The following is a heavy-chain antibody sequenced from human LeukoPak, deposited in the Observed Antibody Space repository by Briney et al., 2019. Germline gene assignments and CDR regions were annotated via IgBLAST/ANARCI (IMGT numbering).Heavy chain of an antibody. Sequence: SETLSLTCTVSGGSISSYYWSWIRQPPGKGLEWFGYIYYSGSTNYNPSLKSRVTISVDTSKNQFSLKLSSVTAADTAVYYCARGRGYYGSEPYNWFDPWGQGTLVTVSS. D-gene: IGHD3-10*01. CDR1: GGSISSYY. V-gene: IGHV4-59*01. CDR2: IYYSGST. J-gene: IGHJ5*02. CDR3: ARGRGYYGSEPYNWFDP.